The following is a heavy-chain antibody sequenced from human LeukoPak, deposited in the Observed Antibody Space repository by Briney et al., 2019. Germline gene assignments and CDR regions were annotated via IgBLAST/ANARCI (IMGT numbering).Heavy chain of an antibody. V-gene: IGHV1-69*13. J-gene: IGHJ6*02. D-gene: IGHD1-1*01. CDR2: IIPIFGTA. Sequence: EASVKVSCKASGGTFSSYAISWVRQAPGQGLEWMGGIIPIFGTANYAQKFQGRVTITADESTSTAYMELSSLRSEDTAVYYCARGLYNWKNYYYYYGIDVWGQGTTVTVSS. CDR1: GGTFSSYA. CDR3: ARGLYNWKNYYYYYGIDV.